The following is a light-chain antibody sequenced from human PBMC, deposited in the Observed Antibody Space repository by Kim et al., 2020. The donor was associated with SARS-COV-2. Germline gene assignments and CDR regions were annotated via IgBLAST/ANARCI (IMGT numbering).Light chain of an antibody. CDR1: SRW. CDR2: EAS. Sequence: SRWLAWYQQKAGKAPTLLIYEASKFKSGVPSRFSGSGSGTEFTLTISSLQSDDFATYFCQQYNLYPWTFGQGTKVDIK. J-gene: IGKJ1*01. CDR3: QQYNLYPWT. V-gene: IGKV1-5*01.